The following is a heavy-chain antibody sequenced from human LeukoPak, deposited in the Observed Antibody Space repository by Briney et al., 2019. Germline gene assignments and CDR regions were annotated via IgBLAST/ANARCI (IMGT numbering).Heavy chain of an antibody. V-gene: IGHV1-18*01. D-gene: IGHD6-6*01. CDR3: ARDRISVYSSSSGLSAFDI. Sequence: ASVKVSCKASGYTFTSYGISWVRQAPGQGIEWMGWISAYNGNTNYAQKLQGRVTMTTDTSTSTAYMELRSLRSDDTAVYYCARDRISVYSSSSGLSAFDIWGQGTMVTVSS. J-gene: IGHJ3*02. CDR1: GYTFTSYG. CDR2: ISAYNGNT.